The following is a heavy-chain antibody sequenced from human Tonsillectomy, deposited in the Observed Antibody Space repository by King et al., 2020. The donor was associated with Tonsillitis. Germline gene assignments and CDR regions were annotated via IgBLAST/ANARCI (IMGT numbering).Heavy chain of an antibody. Sequence: VQLVESGGGVVQPGRSLRLSCAASGFSFSNYAMHWVRQAPGKGLEWVAVIWDDGTIKYYGDSVKGRFTISRDNSRNTLYLQMNSLRAEDTAVYYCASDPNAGSGTYFAYWGQGILVSVSS. CDR3: ASDPNAGSGTYFAY. V-gene: IGHV3-33*08. J-gene: IGHJ4*02. CDR1: GFSFSNYA. CDR2: IWDDGTIK. D-gene: IGHD1-26*01.